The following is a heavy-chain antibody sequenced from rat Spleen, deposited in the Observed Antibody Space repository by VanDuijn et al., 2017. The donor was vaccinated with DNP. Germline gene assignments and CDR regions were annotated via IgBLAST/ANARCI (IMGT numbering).Heavy chain of an antibody. V-gene: IGHV5-20*01. Sequence: EVQLVESGGGLVQPGRSMNLSCAASGFTFSDYYMAWVRQAPTKGLEWVASISYNGGSTYYRDSVKGRFTVSRDNAKSSLYLQMDSLRSEDTATYYCTKTGGNWVAHWGQGTLVTVSS. CDR1: GFTFSDYY. J-gene: IGHJ3*01. CDR3: TKTGGNWVAH. D-gene: IGHD1-11*01. CDR2: ISYNGGST.